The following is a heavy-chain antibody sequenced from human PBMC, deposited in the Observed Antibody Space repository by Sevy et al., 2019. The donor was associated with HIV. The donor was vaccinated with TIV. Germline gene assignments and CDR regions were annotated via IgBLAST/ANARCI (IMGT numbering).Heavy chain of an antibody. D-gene: IGHD6-6*01. J-gene: IGHJ4*02. V-gene: IGHV3-23*01. CDR1: GFTFSNNA. Sequence: GGSLRLSCAASGFTFSNNAMNWVRQAPGKGLEWVSTISGTGLSTYYADSVKGRFINSGDNSKNTRYRQMNTLGAEDTAFYFCGKDLVSMASRQGYFDYWGQGTLVTVSS. CDR3: GKDLVSMASRQGYFDY. CDR2: ISGTGLST.